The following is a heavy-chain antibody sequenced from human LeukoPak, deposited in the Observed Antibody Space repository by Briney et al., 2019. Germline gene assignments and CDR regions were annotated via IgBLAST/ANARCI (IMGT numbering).Heavy chain of an antibody. CDR1: GFTFSSYG. Sequence: GGSLRLSCAASGFTFSSYGMHWVRQAPGKGLEWVAFIRYDGSNKYYADSVKGRFTISRDNSKNTLYLQMNSLRAEDKAVYYCARFRLGAFDIWGQGTMVTVSS. J-gene: IGHJ3*02. D-gene: IGHD2-21*01. CDR2: IRYDGSNK. CDR3: ARFRLGAFDI. V-gene: IGHV3-30*02.